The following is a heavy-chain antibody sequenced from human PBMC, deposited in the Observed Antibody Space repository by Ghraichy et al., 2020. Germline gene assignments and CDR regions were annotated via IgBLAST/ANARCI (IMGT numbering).Heavy chain of an antibody. J-gene: IGHJ6*01. D-gene: IGHD3-3*01. V-gene: IGHV4-39*01. CDR2: IYYSGST. CDR3: SRIAYFDFWTGYVIGAMDV. CDR1: GGSITISSYY. Sequence: SETLSLTCSVSGGSITISSYYWSWIRQPPGRGLVWIGSIYYSGSTYSNPSLKSRVTISVDTSKNQFSLKLRSVTAADTAVYYCSRIAYFDFWTGYVIGAMDVWAQGTTVTVPS.